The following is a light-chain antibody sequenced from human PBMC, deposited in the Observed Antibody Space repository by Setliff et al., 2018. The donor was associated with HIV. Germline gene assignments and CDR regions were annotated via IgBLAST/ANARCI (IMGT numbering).Light chain of an antibody. V-gene: IGKV4-1*01. Sequence: DIVMTQSPDSLALSLGERATINCKSSQNVFYTSNNKNYLAWYQQKPGQPPKLLIYWASTRESGVPDRFSGSGSGTDFTLTISSLQAEDVAVYYCQQYYTTPHTFGQGTKVDIK. CDR1: QNVFYTSNNKNY. CDR3: QQYYTTPHT. J-gene: IGKJ2*01. CDR2: WAS.